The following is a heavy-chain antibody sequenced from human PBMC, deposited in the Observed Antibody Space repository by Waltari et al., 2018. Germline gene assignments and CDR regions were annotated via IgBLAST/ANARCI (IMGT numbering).Heavy chain of an antibody. J-gene: IGHJ4*02. CDR2: IHGSGKT. CDR3: ARDRGRGLYLDS. V-gene: IGHV4-4*02. CDR1: GDSVSSAYW. D-gene: IGHD2-15*01. Sequence: QVQLQESGPGLVKPSGPLSLTCAVSGDSVSSAYWWNWFRQPPGKGLEWIGQIHGSGKTHYNPSLESRVTVSMDTSNNQFTLKVTSATAADTAVYYCARDRGRGLYLDSWGQGTQVTVSP.